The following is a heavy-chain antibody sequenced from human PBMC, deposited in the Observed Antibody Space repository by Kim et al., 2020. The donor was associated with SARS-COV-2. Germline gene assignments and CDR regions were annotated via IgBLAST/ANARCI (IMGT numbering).Heavy chain of an antibody. CDR1: GFTFSSYS. Sequence: GGSLRLSCAASGFTFSSYSMNWVRQAPGKGLEWVSYISSSSSTIYYADSVKGRFTISRDNAKNSLYLQMNSLRAEDTAVYYCARVSGATSYYYYGMDVWGQGTTVTVSS. V-gene: IGHV3-48*01. CDR2: ISSSSSTI. CDR3: ARVSGATSYYYYGMDV. J-gene: IGHJ6*02. D-gene: IGHD1-26*01.